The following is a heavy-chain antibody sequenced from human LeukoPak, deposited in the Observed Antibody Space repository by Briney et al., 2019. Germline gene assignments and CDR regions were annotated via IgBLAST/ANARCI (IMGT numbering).Heavy chain of an antibody. CDR1: GGSISSGDYY. D-gene: IGHD4-17*01. CDR3: ARVLNYGDYPDY. Sequence: NPSETLSLTCTVSGGSISSGDYYWSWIRQPPGKGLEWIGYIYYSGSTYYNPSLKSRVTISVDTSKNQFSLKLSSVTAADTAVYYCARVLNYGDYPDYWGQGTLVTVSS. V-gene: IGHV4-30-4*01. CDR2: IYYSGST. J-gene: IGHJ4*02.